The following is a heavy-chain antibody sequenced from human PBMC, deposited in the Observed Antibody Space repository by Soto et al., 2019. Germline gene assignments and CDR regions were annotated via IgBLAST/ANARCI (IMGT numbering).Heavy chain of an antibody. CDR2: INPGGGSP. V-gene: IGHV1-46*01. CDR1: GYTFTSYY. Sequence: GASVKVSCKASGYTFTSYYIHWVRQAPGEGLEWMGIINPGGGSPSYAQRFQGRVTMTGDTSTSTVYMDLSSLRSEDTAVYYCARDQSSGYGVDYWGQGTPVTVSS. CDR3: ARDQSSGYGVDY. J-gene: IGHJ4*02. D-gene: IGHD3-22*01.